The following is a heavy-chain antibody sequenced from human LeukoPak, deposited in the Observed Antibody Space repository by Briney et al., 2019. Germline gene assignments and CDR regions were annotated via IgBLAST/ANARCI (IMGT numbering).Heavy chain of an antibody. CDR2: ISDDGSNK. D-gene: IGHD5-18*01. V-gene: IGHV3-30*04. J-gene: IGHJ4*02. CDR1: GFTSSSYA. Sequence: GGSLRLSCAASGFTSSSYAMHWVRQAPGKGLEWVAIISDDGSNKYYADSVKGRFTISRDNSKNTLYLQMNSLRAEDTAVYYCARGYSDGVFDYWGQGTLVTVSS. CDR3: ARGYSDGVFDY.